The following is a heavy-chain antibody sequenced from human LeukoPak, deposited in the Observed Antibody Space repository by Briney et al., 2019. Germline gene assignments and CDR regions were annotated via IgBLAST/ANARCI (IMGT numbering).Heavy chain of an antibody. CDR1: GFTFTXYY. D-gene: IGHD3-22*01. V-gene: IGHV1-46*01. CDR2: INPSGGST. J-gene: IGHJ4*02. Sequence: KVSCKXSGFTFTXYYMHWVRQAPGQGLEWMGIINPSGGSTSYAQKFQGRVTMTRDTSTSTVYMELSSLRSEDTAVYYCAREHLGDYDSSGYYSNWGQGTLVTVSS. CDR3: AREHLGDYDSSGYYSN.